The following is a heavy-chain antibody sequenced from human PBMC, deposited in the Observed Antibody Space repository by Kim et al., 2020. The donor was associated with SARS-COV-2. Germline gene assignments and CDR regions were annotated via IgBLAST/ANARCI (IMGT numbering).Heavy chain of an antibody. Sequence: SETLSLTCTVSGGSISSSSYYWGWIRQPPGKGLEWIGSIYYSGSTYYNPSLKSRVTISVDTSKNQFSLKLSSVTAAETAVYYCASQLGYCSSTSCPFDYWGQGTLVTVSS. CDR1: GGSISSSSYY. CDR3: ASQLGYCSSTSCPFDY. J-gene: IGHJ4*02. D-gene: IGHD2-2*01. V-gene: IGHV4-39*01. CDR2: IYYSGST.